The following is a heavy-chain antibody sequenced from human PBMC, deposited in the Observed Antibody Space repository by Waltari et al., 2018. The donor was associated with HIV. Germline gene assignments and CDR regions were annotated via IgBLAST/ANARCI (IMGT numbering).Heavy chain of an antibody. J-gene: IGHJ4*02. CDR1: GFIFSSYA. D-gene: IGHD6-6*01. Sequence: EVQLVESGGGLVQRGGSLSPSCVASGFIFSSYALNWVRQAPGKGLEWVSYISSSSTTINDADSVKGRFTISRDNAKNLLYLQMSSLRAEDTAVYFCARERFGSSYFGYWGQGTLVTVSS. CDR2: ISSSSTTI. V-gene: IGHV3-48*04. CDR3: ARERFGSSYFGY.